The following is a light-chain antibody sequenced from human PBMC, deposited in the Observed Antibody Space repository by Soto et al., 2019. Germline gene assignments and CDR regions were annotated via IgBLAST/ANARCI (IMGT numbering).Light chain of an antibody. J-gene: IGKJ1*01. V-gene: IGKV3-20*01. CDR3: QQYGSSPWT. Sequence: VMTQSPATLSVSPGERAPLSCRASQSVSTNLAWYQQKPGQAPRLLISGASSRATGIPDRFSGSGSGSDFTLTVSRLEPEDAAVYYCQQYGSSPWTFGKGAKVDIK. CDR2: GAS. CDR1: QSVSTN.